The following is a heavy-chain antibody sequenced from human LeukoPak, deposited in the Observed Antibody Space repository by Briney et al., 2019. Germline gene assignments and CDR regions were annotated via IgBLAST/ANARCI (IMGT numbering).Heavy chain of an antibody. Sequence: GGSLRLSCAASGFTFSSYGMHWVRQAPGKGLEWVAVIWYDESNKYYADSVKGRFTISRDNSKNTLYLQMSSLRAEDTAVYYCAKDLTPYCSGGSCYSSHDAFDIWGQGTMVTVSS. V-gene: IGHV3-33*06. J-gene: IGHJ3*02. CDR1: GFTFSSYG. CDR2: IWYDESNK. D-gene: IGHD2-15*01. CDR3: AKDLTPYCSGGSCYSSHDAFDI.